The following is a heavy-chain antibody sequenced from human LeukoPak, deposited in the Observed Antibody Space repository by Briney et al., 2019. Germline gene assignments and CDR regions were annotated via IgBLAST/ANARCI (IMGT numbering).Heavy chain of an antibody. D-gene: IGHD3-3*01. Sequence: ASVKVSCKASGYTFTSYGISWVRQAPGQGLEWMGWISAYNGNTNYAQKLQGRVTMTTDTSTSIAYMELRSLRSDDTAVYYCARVNDFWSGYFYFDYWGQGTLVTVSS. CDR3: ARVNDFWSGYFYFDY. V-gene: IGHV1-18*01. CDR2: ISAYNGNT. J-gene: IGHJ4*02. CDR1: GYTFTSYG.